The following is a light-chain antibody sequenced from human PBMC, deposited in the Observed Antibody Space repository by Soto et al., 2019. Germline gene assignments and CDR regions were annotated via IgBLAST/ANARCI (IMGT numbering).Light chain of an antibody. CDR3: AAWDYSLSGPNYV. V-gene: IGLV1-47*01. CDR2: RNN. Sequence: QPVLTQPPSASGTPGQRVTISCSGSSSNIGSNYVYWYQQLPGTAPKLLIYRNNQRPSGVPDRFSGSKSGTSASLAISGLRSEYEADYYCAAWDYSLSGPNYVFGTGTKLTVL. CDR1: SSNIGSNY. J-gene: IGLJ1*01.